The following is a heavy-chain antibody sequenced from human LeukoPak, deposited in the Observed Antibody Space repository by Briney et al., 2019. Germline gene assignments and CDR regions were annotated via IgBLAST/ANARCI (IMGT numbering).Heavy chain of an antibody. J-gene: IGHJ4*02. CDR1: GGSISNYY. CDR2: ISYSGST. D-gene: IGHD2-2*01. V-gene: IGHV4-59*12. CDR3: ARGHCSSTSCYYGGAGDFDY. Sequence: SETLSLTCTVSGGSISNYYWSWIRQTPGKGLEWIGYISYSGSTNYNPSLKGRVTISVDTSKNQFSLKLSSVTAADTAVYYCARGHCSSTSCYYGGAGDFDYWGQGTLVTVSS.